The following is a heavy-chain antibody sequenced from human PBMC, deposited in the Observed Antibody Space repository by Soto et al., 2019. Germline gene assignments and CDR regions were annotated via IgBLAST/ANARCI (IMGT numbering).Heavy chain of an antibody. D-gene: IGHD5-12*01. CDR3: NSGYDYSRPGVYYSYGMDX. CDR2: IKSKTDGGTT. CDR1: GFTFSNAW. J-gene: IGHJ6*02. Sequence: KSGGSLRLSCAASGFTFSNAWMSWVRQAPGKGLEWVFRIKSKTDGGTTDYAAPVKCRFTISRDDSKNTLYLQMNSLKTEDTAVYYCNSGYDYSRPGVYYSYGMDXWGQGTTLTVS. V-gene: IGHV3-15*01.